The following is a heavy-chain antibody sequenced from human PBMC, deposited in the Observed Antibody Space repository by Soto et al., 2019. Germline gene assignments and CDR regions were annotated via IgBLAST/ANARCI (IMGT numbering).Heavy chain of an antibody. CDR3: ARPSGYSSSWHAFDY. D-gene: IGHD6-13*01. CDR2: IYYSGST. J-gene: IGHJ4*02. Sequence: SETPSLTCTVSGGSISSSSYYWGWIRQPPGKGLEWIGSIYYSGSTYYNPSLKSRVTISVDTSKNQFSLKLSSVTAADTAVYYCARPSGYSSSWHAFDYWGQGTLVTFSS. V-gene: IGHV4-39*01. CDR1: GGSISSSSYY.